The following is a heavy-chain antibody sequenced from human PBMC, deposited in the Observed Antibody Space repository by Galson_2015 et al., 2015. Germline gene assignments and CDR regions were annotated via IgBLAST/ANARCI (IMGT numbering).Heavy chain of an antibody. D-gene: IGHD4-23*01. CDR1: GFTFSNYG. CDR3: ARATGGDNAGFGY. V-gene: IGHV3-33*01. J-gene: IGHJ4*02. Sequence: SLRLSCAASGFTFSNYGMHWVRQAPGRGLEWVAVIWHDSNYKYYGDSAKGRFTISRDNSKNTLYLQMNSLRAEDTAVYYCARATGGDNAGFGYSGRGTLVALTS. CDR2: IWHDSNYK.